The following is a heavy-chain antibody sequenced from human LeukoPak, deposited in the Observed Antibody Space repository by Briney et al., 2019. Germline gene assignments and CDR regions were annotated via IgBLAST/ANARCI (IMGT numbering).Heavy chain of an antibody. CDR1: GYTFTGYY. Sequence: ASVKVSCKASGYTFTGYYMHWVRQAPGQGLEWMGWINPNSGGTNYTQKFQGRVTMTRDTSTSTVYMELSSLRSEDTAVYYCARDGSGSYDAFDIWGQGTMVTVSS. J-gene: IGHJ3*02. CDR2: INPNSGGT. V-gene: IGHV1-2*02. CDR3: ARDGSGSYDAFDI. D-gene: IGHD3-10*01.